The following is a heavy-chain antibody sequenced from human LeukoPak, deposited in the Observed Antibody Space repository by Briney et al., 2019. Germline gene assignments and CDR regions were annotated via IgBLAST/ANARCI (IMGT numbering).Heavy chain of an antibody. V-gene: IGHV4-34*01. CDR2: INHTGST. CDR3: ARGVRVADY. Sequence: SETLSLTCAVYGGSFSSYYWSWIRQSPGRGLEWIGEINHTGSTYNNPSLKSRVSISEDTSKNQFSLKLSSVTAADAAVYYCARGVRVADYWGQGTLVTVSS. D-gene: IGHD2-15*01. J-gene: IGHJ4*02. CDR1: GGSFSSYY.